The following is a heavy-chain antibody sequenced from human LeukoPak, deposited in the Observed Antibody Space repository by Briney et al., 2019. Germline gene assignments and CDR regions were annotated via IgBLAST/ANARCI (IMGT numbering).Heavy chain of an antibody. CDR3: ARDRRAIFGVVTIAGMDV. V-gene: IGHV3-11*01. D-gene: IGHD3-3*01. CDR2: ISSSGSTI. Sequence: GGSLRLSCAASGFTFSDYYMSWIRQAPGKGLEWVSYISSSGSTIYYADSVKGRFTISRDNPKNSLFLQMNSLRAEDTAVYYCARDRRAIFGVVTIAGMDVWGQGTTVTVSS. CDR1: GFTFSDYY. J-gene: IGHJ6*02.